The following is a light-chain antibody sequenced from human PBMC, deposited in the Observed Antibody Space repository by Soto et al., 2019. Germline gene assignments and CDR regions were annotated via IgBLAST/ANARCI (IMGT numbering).Light chain of an antibody. CDR1: QDITNY. CDR2: EAS. Sequence: DIQMTQSPSSLSASVGDRVTITCQASQDITNYLNWYQQKPGKAPKLLIYEASSLETGVPSRFSGGGSGAHFSFTISSLQPEDFATYYCQQYVNLPLTFGGGPRWRSN. V-gene: IGKV1-33*01. CDR3: QQYVNLPLT. J-gene: IGKJ4*01.